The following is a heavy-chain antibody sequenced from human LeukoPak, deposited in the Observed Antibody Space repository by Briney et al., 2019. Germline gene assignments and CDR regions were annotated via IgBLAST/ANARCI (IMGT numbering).Heavy chain of an antibody. CDR1: GFTFSSYA. V-gene: IGHV3-30*04. D-gene: IGHD6-13*01. CDR3: ARDRRIAAAGTLYAVWFDP. Sequence: GGSLRLSRAASGFTFSSYAMHWVRQAPGKGLEWVAVISYDGSNKYYADSVKGRFTISRDNSKNTLYLQMNSLRAEDTAVYYCARDRRIAAAGTLYAVWFDPWGEGTLVTVSS. CDR2: ISYDGSNK. J-gene: IGHJ5*02.